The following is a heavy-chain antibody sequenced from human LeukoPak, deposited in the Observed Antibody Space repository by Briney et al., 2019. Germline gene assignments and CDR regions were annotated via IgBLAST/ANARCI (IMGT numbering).Heavy chain of an antibody. J-gene: IGHJ4*02. D-gene: IGHD3/OR15-3a*01. Sequence: GESLKISCKGSGYIFANYWIGWVRQMPGKGLEWMGIVYPGDSTTRYSPSFQGQVTISADRSITTAYLQWSSLKASDTAMYYCARFAYGSDFFPGHYWAQGTRVTVSS. CDR2: VYPGDSTT. V-gene: IGHV5-51*01. CDR3: ARFAYGSDFFPGHY. CDR1: GYIFANYW.